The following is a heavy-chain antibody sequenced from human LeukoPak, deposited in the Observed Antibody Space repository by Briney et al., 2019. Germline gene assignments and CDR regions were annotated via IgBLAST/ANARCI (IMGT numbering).Heavy chain of an antibody. J-gene: IGHJ5*02. D-gene: IGHD3-3*01. CDR3: ARDPSITIFGAPDWFDP. Sequence: SVKVSCKASGGTFSSYTISWVRQAPGQGLEWMGRIIPILGIANYAQKFQGRVTITADRSTSTAYMELSSLRSEDTAVYYCARDPSITIFGAPDWFDPWGQGTLVTVSS. V-gene: IGHV1-69*04. CDR1: GGTFSSYT. CDR2: IIPILGIA.